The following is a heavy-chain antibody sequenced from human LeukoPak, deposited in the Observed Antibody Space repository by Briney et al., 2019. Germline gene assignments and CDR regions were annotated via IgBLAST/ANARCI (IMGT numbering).Heavy chain of an antibody. CDR2: INPNSGGT. CDR1: GYTFTGYY. Sequence: GASVKVSCKASGYTFTGYYMHWVRQAPGQGLEWMGWINPNSGGTNYAQKFQGRVTMTRDTSISTAYMELSRLRSDDTAVYYCARDLLPNYYGSGNYGGAFDYWGQGTLVTVSS. V-gene: IGHV1-2*02. CDR3: ARDLLPNYYGSGNYGGAFDY. D-gene: IGHD3-10*01. J-gene: IGHJ4*02.